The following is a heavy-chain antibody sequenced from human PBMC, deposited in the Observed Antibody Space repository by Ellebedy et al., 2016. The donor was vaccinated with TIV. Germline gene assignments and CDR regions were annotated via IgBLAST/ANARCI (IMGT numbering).Heavy chain of an antibody. CDR2: IYSRGGA. J-gene: IGHJ4*02. D-gene: IGHD6-19*01. Sequence: PGGSLRLSCEASGFTVSSNYMSWVRQAPGRGLEWVATIYSRGGAYYAGSVKGRFTIYRDNSKNTLYLQMNSLRAEDTAVYYCAGGISVAGTSLGFWGQGTLVTVSS. CDR1: GFTVSSNY. V-gene: IGHV3-53*01. CDR3: AGGISVAGTSLGF.